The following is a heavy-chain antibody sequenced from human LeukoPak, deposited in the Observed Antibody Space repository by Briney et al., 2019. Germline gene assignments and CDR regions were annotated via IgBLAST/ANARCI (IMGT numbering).Heavy chain of an antibody. V-gene: IGHV1-69*13. CDR3: ARGDIVVVPAAGNYYYGMDV. CDR2: IIPIFGTA. J-gene: IGHJ6*02. Sequence: ASVKVSCKASGGTFSSYAISWVRQAPGQGLEWMGGIIPIFGTANYAQKFQGRVTITADESMSTAYMELSSLRSEDTAVYYCARGDIVVVPAAGNYYYGMDVWGQGTTVTASS. D-gene: IGHD2-2*01. CDR1: GGTFSSYA.